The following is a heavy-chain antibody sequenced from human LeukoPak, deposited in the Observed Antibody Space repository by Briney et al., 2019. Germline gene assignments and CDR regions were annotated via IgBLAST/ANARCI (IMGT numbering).Heavy chain of an antibody. J-gene: IGHJ6*02. CDR2: ISSSSSYI. Sequence: GGSLRLSCAASGFTFSSYSMNWVRQAPGKGLEWVSSISSSSSYIYYADSVKGRFTISRDNAKNSLYLQMNSLRAGDTAVYYCARDLWFGEFPNYYYYGMDVWGQGTTVTVSS. CDR3: ARDLWFGEFPNYYYYGMDV. V-gene: IGHV3-21*01. D-gene: IGHD3-10*01. CDR1: GFTFSSYS.